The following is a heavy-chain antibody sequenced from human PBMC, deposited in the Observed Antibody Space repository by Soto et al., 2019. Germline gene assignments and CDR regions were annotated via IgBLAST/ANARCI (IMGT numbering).Heavy chain of an antibody. D-gene: IGHD3-22*01. V-gene: IGHV3-23*01. CDR3: AKGSVITMIVVVHWYFDL. Sequence: EVQLLESGGGLVQPGGSLRLSCAASGFTFSSYAMSWVRQAPGKGLEWVSAISGSGGSTYYADSVKGRFTISRDNSKNRLYVQMNSLRAEDTAVYYCAKGSVITMIVVVHWYFDLWGRGTLVTVAS. CDR1: GFTFSSYA. J-gene: IGHJ2*01. CDR2: ISGSGGST.